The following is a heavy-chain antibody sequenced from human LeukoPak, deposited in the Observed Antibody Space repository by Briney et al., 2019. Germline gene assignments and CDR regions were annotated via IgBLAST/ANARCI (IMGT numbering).Heavy chain of an antibody. D-gene: IGHD2-8*01. J-gene: IGHJ4*02. CDR2: IIPIFGTA. CDR1: GGTFSSYA. V-gene: IGHV1-69*01. Sequence: SVTVSCTASGGTFSSYAISWVRQAPGQGLEWMGGIIPIFGTANYAQKFQGRVTITADESTSTAYMELSSLRSEDTAVYYCARARYYCTNGVCYTSSPYYFDYWGQGTLVTVSS. CDR3: ARARYYCTNGVCYTSSPYYFDY.